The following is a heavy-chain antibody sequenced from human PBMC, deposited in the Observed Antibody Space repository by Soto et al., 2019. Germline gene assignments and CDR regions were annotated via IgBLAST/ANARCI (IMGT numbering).Heavy chain of an antibody. CDR2: INPSGGST. J-gene: IGHJ4*02. V-gene: IGHV1-46*01. CDR1: GYSFTSYY. D-gene: IGHD3-10*01. Sequence: GPSVQVSCKASGYSFTSYYMHWVRQAPGQGLEWMGIINPSGGSTSYAQKFQGRVTITADESTSTAYMELSSLRSEDTAVYYCATASGPLLSQIPYWGQGTLVTVSS. CDR3: ATASGPLLSQIPY.